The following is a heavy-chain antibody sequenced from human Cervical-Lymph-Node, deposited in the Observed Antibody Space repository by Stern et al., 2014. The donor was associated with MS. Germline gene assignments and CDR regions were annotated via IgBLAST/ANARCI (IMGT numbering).Heavy chain of an antibody. CDR2: INTNTGNP. V-gene: IGHV7-4-1*02. Sequence: QVQLVQSGSELKKPGASVKVSCKASGYTFTTYGMNWVRQAPGQGLEWMGWINTNTGNPTYAQDFTGRIGFSLDTSVTTAYLQIRSLKAEDTAVYYCARYAPMVTTDFDYWGQGTLVTVSS. J-gene: IGHJ4*02. CDR3: ARYAPMVTTDFDY. CDR1: GYTFTTYG. D-gene: IGHD4-17*01.